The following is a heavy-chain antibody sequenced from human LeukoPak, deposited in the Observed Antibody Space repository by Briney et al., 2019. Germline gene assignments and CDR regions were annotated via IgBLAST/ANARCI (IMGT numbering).Heavy chain of an antibody. CDR3: ARSPYYGGNPEDAFDI. J-gene: IGHJ3*02. V-gene: IGHV3-30-3*01. CDR2: IPYDGSNK. CDR1: GFTFSSYA. D-gene: IGHD4-17*01. Sequence: PGGSLRLSCAASGFTFSSYAMHWVRQAPGKGLEWVAVIPYDGSNKYYADSVKGRFTISRDNSKNTLYLQMNSLRAEDTAVYYCARSPYYGGNPEDAFDIWGQGTMVTVSS.